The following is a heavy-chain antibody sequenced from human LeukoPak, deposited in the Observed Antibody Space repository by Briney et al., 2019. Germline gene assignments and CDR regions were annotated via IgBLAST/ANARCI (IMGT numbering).Heavy chain of an antibody. D-gene: IGHD3-10*01. CDR3: ARGVRGVDDFDY. CDR1: GGTFSSYA. V-gene: IGHV1-69*13. J-gene: IGHJ4*02. CDR2: IIPIFGTA. Sequence: SVKVSCKASGGTFSSYAISWVRQAPGQGLEWMGGIIPIFGTANYAQKFQGRVTITADESTITAYMELSSLRSEDTAVYYCARGVRGVDDFDYWGQGTLVTVSS.